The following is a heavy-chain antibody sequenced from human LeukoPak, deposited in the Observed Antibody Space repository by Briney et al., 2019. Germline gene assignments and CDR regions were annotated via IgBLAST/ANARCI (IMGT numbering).Heavy chain of an antibody. J-gene: IGHJ6*02. Sequence: GGSLRLSCAASGFTFSSYSMNWVRQAPGKGLEWVSYISSSSSTIYYADSVKGRFTISRDNAKNSLYLQMNSLRDEDTAVYYCARDNHCSGGSCYPYYYYGMDVWGQGTTVTVSS. CDR1: GFTFSSYS. V-gene: IGHV3-48*02. D-gene: IGHD2-15*01. CDR3: ARDNHCSGGSCYPYYYYGMDV. CDR2: ISSSSSTI.